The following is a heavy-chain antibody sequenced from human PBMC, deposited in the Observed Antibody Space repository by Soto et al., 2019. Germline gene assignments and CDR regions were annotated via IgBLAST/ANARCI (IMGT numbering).Heavy chain of an antibody. J-gene: IGHJ4*02. CDR1: GGSISSYY. CDR2: IYYSGST. Sequence: ETLSLTGTVSGGSISSYYWSWIRQPPGKGLEWIGYIYYSGSTNYNPSLKSRVTISVDTSKNQFSLKLSSVTAADTAVYYCARDVSGSYGIDYWGQGTLVTVSS. CDR3: ARDVSGSYGIDY. V-gene: IGHV4-59*01. D-gene: IGHD1-26*01.